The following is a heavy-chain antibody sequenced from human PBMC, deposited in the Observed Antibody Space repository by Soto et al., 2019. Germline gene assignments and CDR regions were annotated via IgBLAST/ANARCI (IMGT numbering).Heavy chain of an antibody. J-gene: IGHJ4*02. CDR1: GGSISSGGYY. D-gene: IGHD3-9*01. Sequence: TLSLTCTVSGGSISSGGYYWSWIRQHPGKGLEWIGYIYYSGSTYYNPSLKSRVTISVDTSKYQFSLKLSSVTAADTAVYYCAREYYDILTGSSPFDYWGQGTLVTVSS. CDR3: AREYYDILTGSSPFDY. V-gene: IGHV4-31*03. CDR2: IYYSGST.